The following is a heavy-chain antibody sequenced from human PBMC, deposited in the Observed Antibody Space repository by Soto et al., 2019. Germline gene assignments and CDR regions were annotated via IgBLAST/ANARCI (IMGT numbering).Heavy chain of an antibody. V-gene: IGHV1-69*01. J-gene: IGHJ4*02. D-gene: IGHD2-21*02. CDR2: IIPIFGTT. Sequence: VQLVQSGAEVKKPGSSVKVSCKASGGTFSNYPFIWVRQAPGQGLDWMGGIIPIFGTTDYGQRFQGRVTITAVESTNTAYMELSSLRSDDTDVYYCARGLYCGGGCYSHFDYWGQGTLVTVSS. CDR3: ARGLYCGGGCYSHFDY. CDR1: GGTFSNYP.